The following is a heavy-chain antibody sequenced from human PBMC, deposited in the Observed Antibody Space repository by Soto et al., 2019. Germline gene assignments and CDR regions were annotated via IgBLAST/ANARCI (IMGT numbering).Heavy chain of an antibody. J-gene: IGHJ4*02. CDR3: ARAPKVSGTAQTRPDF. CDR1: SGSLSGYY. CDR2: ISPRRTT. Sequence: SETLSLTCSLYSGSLSGYYWSWIRQPPGKGLEWIGEISPRRTTNYSPSLKRRVSISVDTSKNQLSLNLTSLTAADTAVYYCARAPKVSGTAQTRPDFWGQGSLVTVSS. D-gene: IGHD6-25*01. V-gene: IGHV4-34*01.